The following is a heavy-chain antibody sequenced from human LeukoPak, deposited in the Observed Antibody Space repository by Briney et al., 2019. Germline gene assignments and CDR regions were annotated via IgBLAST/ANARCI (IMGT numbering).Heavy chain of an antibody. Sequence: GGSLRLSCAASGFTFSSFWMHWVRQAPGKGLVWVSRINSDGSSTSYADSVKGRFTISRDNAKNTLYLQMNSLRAEDTAVYYCARDRLTTIGYYYYYMDVWGKGTTITVSS. CDR1: GFTFSSFW. J-gene: IGHJ6*03. D-gene: IGHD4-11*01. CDR3: ARDRLTTIGYYYYYMDV. CDR2: INSDGSST. V-gene: IGHV3-74*01.